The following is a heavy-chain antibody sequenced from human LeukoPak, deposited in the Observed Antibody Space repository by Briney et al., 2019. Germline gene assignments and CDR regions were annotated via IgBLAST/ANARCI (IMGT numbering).Heavy chain of an antibody. J-gene: IGHJ6*03. V-gene: IGHV3-30*01. CDR1: GFTFSSYA. CDR3: VRVAEAARPKKYYYYYMDV. D-gene: IGHD6-6*01. Sequence: GRSLRLSCAASGFTFSSYAMHWVRQAPGKGLEWVAVISYDGSNKYYADSVKGRFTISRDNSKNTLYLQMNSLRAEDTAVYYCVRVAEAARPKKYYYYYMDVWGKGTTVTVSS. CDR2: ISYDGSNK.